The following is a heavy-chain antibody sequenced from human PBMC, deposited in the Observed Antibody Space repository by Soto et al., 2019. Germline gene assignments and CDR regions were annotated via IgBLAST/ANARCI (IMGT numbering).Heavy chain of an antibody. J-gene: IGHJ1*01. CDR1: GGSFSGYY. D-gene: IGHD6-19*01. Sequence: PSETLSLTCAVYGGSFSGYYWSWIRQPPGKGLEWIGEINHSGSTNYNPSLKSRVTISVDTSKNQFSLKLSSVTAADTAVYYCARGGKQWLAAEYFQHWGQGTLVTVSS. V-gene: IGHV4-34*01. CDR2: INHSGST. CDR3: ARGGKQWLAAEYFQH.